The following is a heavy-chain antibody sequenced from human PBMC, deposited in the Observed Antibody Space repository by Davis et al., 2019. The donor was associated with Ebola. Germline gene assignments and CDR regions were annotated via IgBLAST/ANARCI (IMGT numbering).Heavy chain of an antibody. J-gene: IGHJ4*02. CDR3: ARGGAAAGTAPADY. V-gene: IGHV3-53*04. D-gene: IGHD6-13*01. CDR2: IYSGGST. CDR1: GGSFSGYY. Sequence: ETLSLTCAVYGGSFSGYYWSWIRQPPGKGLEWVSVIYSGGSTYYADSVKGRFTISRHNSKNTLYLQMNSLRAEDTAVYYCARGGAAAGTAPADYWGQGTLVTVSS.